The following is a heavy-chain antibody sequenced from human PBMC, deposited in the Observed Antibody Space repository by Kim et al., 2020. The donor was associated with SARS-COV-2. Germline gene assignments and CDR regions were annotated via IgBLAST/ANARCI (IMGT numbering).Heavy chain of an antibody. J-gene: IGHJ4*02. Sequence: SETLSLTCTVSGGSISSYYWSWIRQPPGKGLEWIGYIYSSGSTNYNPSLKSRFTISVDTSKNQFSLKLSSVTPADTAVYYCAREWGSGSFVDYWGQGSLV. D-gene: IGHD3-10*01. CDR3: AREWGSGSFVDY. CDR2: IYSSGST. CDR1: GGSISSYY. V-gene: IGHV4-59*01.